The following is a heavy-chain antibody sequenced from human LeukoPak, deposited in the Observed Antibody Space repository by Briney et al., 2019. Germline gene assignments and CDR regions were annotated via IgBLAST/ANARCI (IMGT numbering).Heavy chain of an antibody. CDR3: ARDKIQWLRYSYFDY. CDR1: GFTFSRYG. J-gene: IGHJ4*02. Sequence: PGGSLRLSCKASGFTFSRYGINWVRQAPGRGLEWLSYTSGSSGSTIYYAQSVRGRFTISRDDAKNTLYLQMNSLRADDTAVYFCARDKIQWLRYSYFDYWGQGVLVTVSS. D-gene: IGHD5-12*01. CDR2: TSGSSGSTI. V-gene: IGHV3-48*01.